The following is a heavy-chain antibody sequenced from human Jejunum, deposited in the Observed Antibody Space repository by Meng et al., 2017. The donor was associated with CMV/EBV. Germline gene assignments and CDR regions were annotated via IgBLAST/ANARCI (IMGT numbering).Heavy chain of an antibody. CDR3: ARDSLYCSSTSCYYYYYGMDV. Sequence: YYWSWIRQPPGKGLEWIGYIYYNGSTNYNPSLKSRVTISVDTSKNQFSLKLSSVTTADTAVYYCARDSLYCSSTSCYYYYYGMDVWGQGTTVTVSS. J-gene: IGHJ6*02. V-gene: IGHV4-59*01. CDR2: IYYNGST. CDR1: YY. D-gene: IGHD2-2*01.